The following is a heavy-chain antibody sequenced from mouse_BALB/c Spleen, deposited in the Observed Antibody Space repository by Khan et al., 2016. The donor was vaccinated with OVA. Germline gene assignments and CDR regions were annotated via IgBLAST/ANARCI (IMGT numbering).Heavy chain of an antibody. Sequence: LQQPGSELVRPGASVKLSCKASGYTFTSYWMHWVKQRHGQGLEWIGNIYPGSDNTNYDEKFKSKGTLTVDTSSSTAYMHLSSLTSEDSAVYYCTRGGYHGKSLFAYWGQGTLVTVSA. CDR2: IYPGSDNT. CDR3: TRGGYHGKSLFAY. V-gene: IGHV1S22*01. CDR1: GYTFTSYW. D-gene: IGHD2-1*01. J-gene: IGHJ3*01.